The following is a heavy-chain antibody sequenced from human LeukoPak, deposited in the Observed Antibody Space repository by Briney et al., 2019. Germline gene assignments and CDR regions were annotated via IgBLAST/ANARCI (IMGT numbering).Heavy chain of an antibody. V-gene: IGHV3-48*02. CDR1: GFTFSSSS. J-gene: IGHJ6*02. Sequence: GGSLRLSCAASGFTFSSSSMNCVRQAPGKGLEWVSYISPSSNTIYYADSVKGRFTISRDNAKNSLSLQMNSLRDEDTAVYYCASSGLQYGMDVWGQGTTVTVSS. CDR3: ASSGLQYGMDV. CDR2: ISPSSNTI. D-gene: IGHD6-19*01.